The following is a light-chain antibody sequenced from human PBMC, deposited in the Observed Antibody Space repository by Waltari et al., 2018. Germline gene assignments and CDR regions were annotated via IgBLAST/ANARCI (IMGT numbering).Light chain of an antibody. V-gene: IGKV3D-15*01. Sequence: EIVMTQSPATLSVSPGESAPLSCRASQSVSSNLAWYQQKPGLAPRLLIYGAATRATGIPARFSGSGSGTEFTLTISSLQSEDFAVYYCQQYNNWPPYTFGQGTKLEIK. CDR3: QQYNNWPPYT. CDR1: QSVSSN. CDR2: GAA. J-gene: IGKJ2*01.